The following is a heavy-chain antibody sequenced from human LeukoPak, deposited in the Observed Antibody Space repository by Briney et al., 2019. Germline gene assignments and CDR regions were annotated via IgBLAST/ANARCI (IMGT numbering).Heavy chain of an antibody. CDR2: IKPDGIDK. D-gene: IGHD5-24*01. J-gene: IGHJ3*02. V-gene: IGHV3-7*01. Sequence: PGGSLRLSCVGSGSTFRSHWVNWVRQPPGKGLEWVANIKPDGIDKYYVDSARGRFTVSRDNAKNSAFLQMTSLRAEDTAIYYCATISAQTFDIWGQGTLVSVSS. CDR3: ATISAQTFDI. CDR1: GSTFRSHW.